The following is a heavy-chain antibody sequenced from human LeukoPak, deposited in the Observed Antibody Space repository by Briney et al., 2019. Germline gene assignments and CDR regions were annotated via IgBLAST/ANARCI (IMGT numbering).Heavy chain of an antibody. J-gene: IGHJ6*02. V-gene: IGHV1-46*01. CDR2: INPSGGST. D-gene: IGHD2-2*01. CDR3: ARDPTSIVVVPAATYMGGGYYYYGMDV. Sequence: GASVKVSCKASGYTFTSYYMHWVRQAPGRGLEWMGIINPSGGSTSYAQKFQGRVTMTRDTSTSTVYMELSSLRSEDTAVYYCARDPTSIVVVPAATYMGGGYYYYGMDVWGQGTTVTVSS. CDR1: GYTFTSYY.